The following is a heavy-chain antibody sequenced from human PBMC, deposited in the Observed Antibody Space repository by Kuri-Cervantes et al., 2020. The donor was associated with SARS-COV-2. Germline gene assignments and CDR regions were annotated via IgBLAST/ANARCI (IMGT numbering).Heavy chain of an antibody. J-gene: IGHJ5*02. CDR1: GGSISSSSYY. V-gene: IGHV4-39*07. CDR2: IYHSGGT. D-gene: IGHD3-3*01. CDR3: ARSKSWRWFDP. Sequence: ESLKISCTVSGGSISSSSYYWGWIRQPPGKGLEWIGSIYHSGGTYYNPSLKSRVTISVDTSKNQFSLKLSSVTAADTAVYYCARSKSWRWFDPWGQGTLVTVSS.